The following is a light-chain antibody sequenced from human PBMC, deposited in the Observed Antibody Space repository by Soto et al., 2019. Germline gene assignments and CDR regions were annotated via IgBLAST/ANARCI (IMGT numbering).Light chain of an antibody. J-gene: IGKJ4*01. V-gene: IGKV3-20*01. CDR2: DAS. CDR3: QKYNSAPLT. CDR1: QTVRNNY. Sequence: EFVLTQSPGTLSLSPGERATLSCRASQTVRNNYLAWYQQKPGQAPRLLIYDASSRATGIPDRFSGGGSGTDFTLTISSLQPEDVAAYYCQKYNSAPLTLGGGTKVDIK.